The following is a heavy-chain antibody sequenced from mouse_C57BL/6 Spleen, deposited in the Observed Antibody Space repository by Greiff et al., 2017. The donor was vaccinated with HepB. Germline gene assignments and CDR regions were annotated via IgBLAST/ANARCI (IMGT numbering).Heavy chain of an antibody. CDR3: AKGGISRVGEGFAY. CDR2: IWGDGST. Sequence: QVQLQQSGPGLVAPSQSLSITCTVSGFSLTSYGVSWVRQPPGKGLEWLGVIWGDGSTNYHSALISRLIISKDNSKGQVFLRLNSLQTDDTATYYCAKGGISRVGEGFAYWGQGTLVTVSA. D-gene: IGHD1-1*01. CDR1: GFSLTSYG. V-gene: IGHV2-3*01. J-gene: IGHJ3*01.